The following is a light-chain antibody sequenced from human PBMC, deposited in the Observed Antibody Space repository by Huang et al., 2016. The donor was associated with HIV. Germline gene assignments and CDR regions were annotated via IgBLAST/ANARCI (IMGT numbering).Light chain of an antibody. Sequence: DIQLTQSPSSLSASVGDGITITCRASENIGYSLSWFRQRPGHAPKALIYAASRLHTGVPSKFSATGSGTNFTLSIDGLGPEDFATYYCQQSRSLPRTYGGGTKVDI. V-gene: IGKV1-39*01. CDR3: QQSRSLPRT. CDR1: ENIGYS. J-gene: IGKJ4*01. CDR2: AAS.